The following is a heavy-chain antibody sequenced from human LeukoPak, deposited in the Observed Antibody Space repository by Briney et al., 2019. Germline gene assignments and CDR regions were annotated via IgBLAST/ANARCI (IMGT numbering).Heavy chain of an antibody. CDR2: VVPMFGIR. CDR1: GGTFNNYA. CDR3: ATEPSRSYSFDHLDF. J-gene: IGHJ4*02. D-gene: IGHD5-12*01. V-gene: IGHV1-69*04. Sequence: SVKVPCKTSGGTFNNYAISWVRQAPGQGLEWMGRVVPMFGIRNYPQTFRGRVNITADKATNTVYMELRSLRAEATAIYYCATEPSRSYSFDHLDFWGLGTPVTVSS.